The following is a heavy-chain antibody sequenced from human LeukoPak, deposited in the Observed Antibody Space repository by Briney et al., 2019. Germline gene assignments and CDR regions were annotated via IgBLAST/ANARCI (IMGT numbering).Heavy chain of an antibody. Sequence: SETLSLTCTVSGGSISSYYWSWIRQPPGKGLEGIGYIYYSGSTNYNPSLKSRVTISVDTSKNQFSLKLSSVTAADTAVYYCARGGGYSGYDWYYYYGMDVWGQGTTVTVSS. CDR2: IYYSGST. J-gene: IGHJ6*02. CDR3: ARGGGYSGYDWYYYYGMDV. V-gene: IGHV4-59*01. CDR1: GGSISSYY. D-gene: IGHD5-12*01.